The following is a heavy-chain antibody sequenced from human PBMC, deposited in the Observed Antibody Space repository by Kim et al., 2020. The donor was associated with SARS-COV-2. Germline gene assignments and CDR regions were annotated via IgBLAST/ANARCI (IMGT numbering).Heavy chain of an antibody. Sequence: GGSLRLSCAASGFTFSSYAMHWVRQAPGKGLEWVAVISYDGSNKYYADSVKGRFTISRDNSKNTLYLQMNSLRAEDTAVYYCARGCSSTSCYECPTSYY. V-gene: IGHV3-30-3*01. CDR3: ARGCSSTSCYECPTSYY. CDR2: ISYDGSNK. CDR1: GFTFSSYA. D-gene: IGHD2-2*01. J-gene: IGHJ6*01.